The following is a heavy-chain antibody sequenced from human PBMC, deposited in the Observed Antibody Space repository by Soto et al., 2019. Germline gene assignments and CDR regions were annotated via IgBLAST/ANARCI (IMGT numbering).Heavy chain of an antibody. D-gene: IGHD4-17*01. Sequence: QVQLVQSGAEVKKPGSSVKVSCTASGVTFSSYAISWVRQAPGQGFDWMGGIIPIFGTANDAQKFQGRVKITADESTSTAYMELSSLRSEDTAVYYCARSTVTTDYFDYWGQGTLVTVSS. CDR1: GVTFSSYA. V-gene: IGHV1-69*01. CDR2: IIPIFGTA. CDR3: ARSTVTTDYFDY. J-gene: IGHJ4*02.